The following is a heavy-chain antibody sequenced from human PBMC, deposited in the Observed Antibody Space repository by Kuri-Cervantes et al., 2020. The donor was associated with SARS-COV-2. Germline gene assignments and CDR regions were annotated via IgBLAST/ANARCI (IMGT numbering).Heavy chain of an antibody. CDR3: ARDSMTTRDFDY. CDR2: LTNDGSDA. Sequence: GGSLRLSCVASGFTFSSYWMHWVRQAPGKGLVWVSRLTNDGSDAIFADSVKGRFTISRDNAKNMLYLYMNSLRADDTAVYYCARDSMTTRDFDYWAREPWSPSPQ. J-gene: IGHJ4*02. CDR1: GFTFSSYW. V-gene: IGHV3-74*01. D-gene: IGHD4-11*01.